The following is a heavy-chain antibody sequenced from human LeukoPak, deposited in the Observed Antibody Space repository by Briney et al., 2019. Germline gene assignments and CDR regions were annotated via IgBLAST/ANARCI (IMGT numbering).Heavy chain of an antibody. V-gene: IGHV1-2*02. CDR2: INPNSGGT. CDR3: ARVWGYAANLNY. CDR1: GYTFTGYY. J-gene: IGHJ4*02. Sequence: ASVKVSCKASGYTFTGYYMHWVRQAPGQGLEWMGWINPNSGGTNYAQKFQGRVTMTRDTSISTAYMELSRLRSDDTAVYYCARVWGYAANLNYWGQGTLATVSS. D-gene: IGHD3-16*01.